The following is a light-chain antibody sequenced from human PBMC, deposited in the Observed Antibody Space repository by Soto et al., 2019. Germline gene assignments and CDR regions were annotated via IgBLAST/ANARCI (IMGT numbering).Light chain of an antibody. V-gene: IGLV7-46*01. CDR1: TGAVTSGHY. CDR2: DTN. CDR3: LLFYSGPRV. J-gene: IGLJ3*02. Sequence: QAVVTQEPSLTVSPGGTVTLTCDSSTGAVTSGHYPYWFQQKPGQAPRTLIYDTNNKPSWTPARFSGSLLGGKAALTLSGAQPEDEAEYYCLLFYSGPRVFGGGTKLTVL.